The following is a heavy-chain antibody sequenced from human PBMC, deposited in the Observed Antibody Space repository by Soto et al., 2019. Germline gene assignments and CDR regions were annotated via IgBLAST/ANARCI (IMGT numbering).Heavy chain of an antibody. Sequence: QVQLVESGGGVVQPGRSLRLSCAASGFTFSSYGMHWVRQAPGKGLEWVAVISYDGSNKYYADSVKGRFTISRDNSKNTLYLQMNSLRAEDTAVYHCAKDQHPPNTVTTLGYWGQGTLVTVSS. CDR2: ISYDGSNK. CDR1: GFTFSSYG. V-gene: IGHV3-30*18. D-gene: IGHD4-17*01. CDR3: AKDQHPPNTVTTLGY. J-gene: IGHJ4*02.